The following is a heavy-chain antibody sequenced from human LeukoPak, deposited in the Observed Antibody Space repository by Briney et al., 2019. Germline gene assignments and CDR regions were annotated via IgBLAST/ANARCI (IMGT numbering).Heavy chain of an antibody. V-gene: IGHV3-48*01. CDR2: ISSSSSTI. D-gene: IGHD5-18*01. Sequence: GGSLRLSCAASGFTFSSYSMNWVRQAPGKGLEWVSYISSSSSTIYYADSVKGRFTISRDNAKNSLYLQMNSLRAEDAAVYYCAREDTGFDYWGQGTLVTVSS. CDR3: AREDTGFDY. J-gene: IGHJ4*02. CDR1: GFTFSSYS.